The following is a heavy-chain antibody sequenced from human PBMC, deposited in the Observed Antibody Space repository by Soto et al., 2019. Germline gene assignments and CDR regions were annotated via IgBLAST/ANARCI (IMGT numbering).Heavy chain of an antibody. CDR1: GYSISSGYY. Sequence: SETLSLTCAVSGYSISSGYYWGWIRQPPGKGLEWIGSIYHSGSTYYNPSLKSRVTISVDTSKNQFSLKLSSVTAADTAVYYCARASSSWSLYYYYYGMDLWRQGTRVTVSS. CDR3: ARASSSWSLYYYYYGMDL. V-gene: IGHV4-38-2*01. CDR2: IYHSGST. D-gene: IGHD6-13*01. J-gene: IGHJ6*02.